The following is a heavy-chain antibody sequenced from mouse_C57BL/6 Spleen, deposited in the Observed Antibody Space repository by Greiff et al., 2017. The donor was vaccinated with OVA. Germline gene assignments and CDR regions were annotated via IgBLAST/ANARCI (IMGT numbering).Heavy chain of an antibody. J-gene: IGHJ3*01. CDR2: IYPGSGST. CDR3: AREGDGYSFAY. V-gene: IGHV1-55*01. CDR1: GYTFTSYW. Sequence: QVQLQQPGAELVKPGASVTMSCKASGYTFTSYWITWVKQRPGQGLEWIGDIYPGSGSTTYTEQFNSKATLTVDTSCSTSDMQLSRLTSEDAAVYYCAREGDGYSFAYWGQGTLVTVSA. D-gene: IGHD2-3*01.